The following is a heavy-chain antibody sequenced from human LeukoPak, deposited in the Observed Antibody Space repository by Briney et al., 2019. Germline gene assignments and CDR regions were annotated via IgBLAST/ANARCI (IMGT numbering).Heavy chain of an antibody. CDR1: GGSISSYY. V-gene: IGHV4-4*07. J-gene: IGHJ3*02. CDR3: ASILIVGAFDAFDI. D-gene: IGHD1-26*01. Sequence: PSQTLSLTCTVSGGSISSYYWSWIRQPAGKGLEWIGRIYTSGSTNYNPSLKSRVTMSVDTSKNQSSLKLSSVTAADTAVYYCASILIVGAFDAFDIWGQGTMVTVSS. CDR2: IYTSGST.